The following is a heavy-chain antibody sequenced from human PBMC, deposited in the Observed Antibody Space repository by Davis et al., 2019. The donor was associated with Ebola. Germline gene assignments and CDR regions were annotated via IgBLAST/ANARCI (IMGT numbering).Heavy chain of an antibody. Sequence: MPSETLSLTCAVYGGSFSGYYWSWIRQPPGKGLEWIGEINHSGSSNYNPSLKSRVSISLDTSKNQFSLKLSSVTAADTAVYYCARGVRYGGIVVVVAATKWPRFDPWGQGTLVTVSS. V-gene: IGHV4-34*01. CDR2: INHSGSS. CDR3: ARGVRYGGIVVVVAATKWPRFDP. J-gene: IGHJ5*02. CDR1: GGSFSGYY. D-gene: IGHD2-15*01.